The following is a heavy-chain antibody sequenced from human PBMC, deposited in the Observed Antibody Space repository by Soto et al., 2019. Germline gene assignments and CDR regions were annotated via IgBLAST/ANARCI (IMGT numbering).Heavy chain of an antibody. CDR3: AKADDGGTHFEN. D-gene: IGHD4-17*01. Sequence: EVQLVESGGGLVQPGGSLRLSCAASGFTVSRYDMHWVRQATGKGLEWVSVIGSAGDTYYPGSVKGRFTISRENAQNSLYLQMTSLRAEDTAVYYRAKADDGGTHFENWGQGTLVTVSS. J-gene: IGHJ4*02. CDR2: IGSAGDT. CDR1: GFTVSRYD. V-gene: IGHV3-13*01.